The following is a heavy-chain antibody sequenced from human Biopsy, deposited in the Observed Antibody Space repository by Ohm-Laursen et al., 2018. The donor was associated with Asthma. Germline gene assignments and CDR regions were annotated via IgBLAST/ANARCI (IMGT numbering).Heavy chain of an antibody. CDR1: GYTFNSAG. CDR3: ARAVDYSHYYGIDV. V-gene: IGHV1-18*01. CDR2: ISVYNGNT. J-gene: IGHJ6*02. D-gene: IGHD3-10*01. Sequence: SVYPSCKTSGYTFNSAGITWVRQAPGQGLGWMGWISVYNGNTKVAQKLQDRVTMIADTSTSTAYMELRSLRSADTAVYFCARAVDYSHYYGIDVWGQGTTVTVS.